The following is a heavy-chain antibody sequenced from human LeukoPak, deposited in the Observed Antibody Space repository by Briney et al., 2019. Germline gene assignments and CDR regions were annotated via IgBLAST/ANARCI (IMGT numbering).Heavy chain of an antibody. Sequence: GASVTVSFKSSVYTFTIYDINWVRQATGQGLEWMGWMNPNSGNTGYAQKFQGRVTSTGNTSISTVYMELSSLRSEDTAVYYCARGPGCTSLSCPYYFDYWGQGTLVTVSS. CDR1: VYTFTIYD. V-gene: IGHV1-8*03. J-gene: IGHJ4*02. CDR2: MNPNSGNT. CDR3: ARGPGCTSLSCPYYFDY. D-gene: IGHD2-2*01.